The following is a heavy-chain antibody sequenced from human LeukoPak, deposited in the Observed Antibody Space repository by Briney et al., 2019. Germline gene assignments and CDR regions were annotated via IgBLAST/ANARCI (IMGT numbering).Heavy chain of an antibody. V-gene: IGHV3-7*01. CDR1: GFTFSSYW. Sequence: GGSLRLSCTASGFTFSSYWMSWVRQAPGKGLEWVSNMKQDGSEKYYVDSVKGRFTISRDNAKNTLYLQMNSLRAEDTAVYYCAPSPGDYDSSGYYLDLDYWGQGTLVTVSS. CDR2: MKQDGSEK. CDR3: APSPGDYDSSGYYLDLDY. J-gene: IGHJ4*02. D-gene: IGHD3-22*01.